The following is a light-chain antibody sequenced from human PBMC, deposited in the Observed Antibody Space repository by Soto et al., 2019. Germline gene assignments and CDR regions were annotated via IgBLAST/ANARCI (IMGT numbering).Light chain of an antibody. CDR3: QQYLSSPPYG. J-gene: IGKJ2*03. Sequence: EIVLTQSPGTLSLSPGERATLSCRDSLTISSYLAWYQHKPGQAPRLLIYDASSRATGIPDRFSGSGSGTDFTLTISRQEPEDFAVYYCQQYLSSPPYGFGRGTKLEIK. CDR2: DAS. CDR1: LTISSY. V-gene: IGKV3-20*01.